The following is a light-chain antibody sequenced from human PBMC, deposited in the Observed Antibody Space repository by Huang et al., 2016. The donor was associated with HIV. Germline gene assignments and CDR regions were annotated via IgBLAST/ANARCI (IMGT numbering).Light chain of an antibody. V-gene: IGKV3-11*01. CDR2: DAF. J-gene: IGKJ4*01. CDR3: QQRSDWPLT. CDR1: QSVSSY. Sequence: EIVLTQSPATLSLSPGERATLSCRASQSVSSYLAWFQQKPGQAPRRLIYDAFNRATGIPARFSGSGSGTDFTLTISSLEPEDFAVYYGQQRSDWPLTFGGGTKVEIK.